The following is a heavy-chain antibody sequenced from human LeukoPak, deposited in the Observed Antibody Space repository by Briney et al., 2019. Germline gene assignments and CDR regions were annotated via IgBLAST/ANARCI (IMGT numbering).Heavy chain of an antibody. D-gene: IGHD6-19*01. CDR3: ARDESTGGSGWDITPDY. CDR2: INPNSGGT. Sequence: EASVKVSCKASGYTFTGYYMHWVRQAPGQGLEWMGWINPNSGGTNYAQKFQGRVTMTRDTSTSTAYMELSRLRSDDTAVYYCARDESTGGSGWDITPDYWGQGTLVTVSS. CDR1: GYTFTGYY. V-gene: IGHV1-2*02. J-gene: IGHJ4*02.